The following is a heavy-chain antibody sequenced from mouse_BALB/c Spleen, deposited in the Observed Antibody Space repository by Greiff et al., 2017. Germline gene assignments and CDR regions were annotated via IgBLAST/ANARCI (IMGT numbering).Heavy chain of an antibody. CDR2: ISSGGSYT. Sequence: EVMLVESGGDLVKPGGSLKLSCAASGFTFSSYGMSWVRQTPDKRLEWVATISSGGSYTYYPDSVKGRFTISRDNAKNTLYLQMSSLKSEDTAMYYCARQRGSVSYYFDYWGQGTTLTVSS. V-gene: IGHV5-6*02. CDR1: GFTFSSYG. J-gene: IGHJ2*01. CDR3: ARQRGSVSYYFDY.